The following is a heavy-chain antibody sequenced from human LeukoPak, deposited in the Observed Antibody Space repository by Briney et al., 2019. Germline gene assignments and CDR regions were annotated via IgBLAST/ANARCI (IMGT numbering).Heavy chain of an antibody. CDR3: ARVNPYSGSYSADY. CDR2: IYTSGST. J-gene: IGHJ4*02. Sequence: TSQTLSLTCIVSGGSISSGSYYWSWIRQPAGKGLEWIGRIYTSGSTNYNPSLKSRVTISVDTSRNQFSLKLSSVTAADTAVYYCARVNPYSGSYSADYWGQGTLVTVSS. V-gene: IGHV4-61*02. CDR1: GGSISSGSYY. D-gene: IGHD1-26*01.